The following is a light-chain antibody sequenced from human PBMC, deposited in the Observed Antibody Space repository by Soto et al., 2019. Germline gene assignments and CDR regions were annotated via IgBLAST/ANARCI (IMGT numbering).Light chain of an antibody. CDR3: QQPYCSART. V-gene: IGKV1-9*01. CDR1: QGVSSY. Sequence: DIKLTQSPSSLAASVGGSVTITCRASQGVSSYLLGCQQKTGKAPKSLIYAASTLQTGVPSRFIGSGSGTEYTIIISSLQPEEVSTHYYQQPYCSARTFGGGTKVDI. J-gene: IGKJ4*01. CDR2: AAS.